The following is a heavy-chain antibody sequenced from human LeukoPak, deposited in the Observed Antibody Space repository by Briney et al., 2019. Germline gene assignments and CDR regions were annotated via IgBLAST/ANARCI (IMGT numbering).Heavy chain of an antibody. CDR1: GFTFSSYW. D-gene: IGHD3-22*01. CDR2: INSDGSNT. CDR3: AKETDSSGPFDY. V-gene: IGHV3-74*01. Sequence: GGSLRLSCAASGFTFSSYWMHWVRQAPGKGLVWVSRINSDGSNTRYADSVKGRFTISRDNAKNTLYLQMNSLRTEDTAVYYCAKETDSSGPFDYWGQGTLVTVSS. J-gene: IGHJ4*02.